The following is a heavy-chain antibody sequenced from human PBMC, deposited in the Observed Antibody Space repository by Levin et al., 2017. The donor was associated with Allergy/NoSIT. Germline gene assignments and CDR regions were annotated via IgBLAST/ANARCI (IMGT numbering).Heavy chain of an antibody. D-gene: IGHD6-19*01. CDR2: INYRGST. CDR1: GGSVSSGTYY. Sequence: SETLSLTCTVSGGSVSSGTYYCSWIRQPPGKGLEWIGYINYRGSTKYNPSLKSRVTISVDTSKNEFSLKLSSVTAADTAVYYCARNRIVVAGGNDYYYGMDVWGQGTTVTVSS. V-gene: IGHV4-61*01. J-gene: IGHJ6*02. CDR3: ARNRIVVAGGNDYYYGMDV.